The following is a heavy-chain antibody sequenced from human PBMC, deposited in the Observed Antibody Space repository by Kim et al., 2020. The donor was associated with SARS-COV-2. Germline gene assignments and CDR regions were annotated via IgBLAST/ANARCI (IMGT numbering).Heavy chain of an antibody. D-gene: IGHD2-2*01. CDR3: AKDPCSSTSCYQGAFDI. Sequence: GGSLRLSCAASGFTFSSYGMHWVRQAPGKGLEWVSVIWDDGSNKYYADSVKGRFTISRDNSKNTLYLQMNSLRAEDTAVYYCAKDPCSSTSCYQGAFDIWGQGTMVTVSS. V-gene: IGHV3-33*06. J-gene: IGHJ3*02. CDR1: GFTFSSYG. CDR2: IWDDGSNK.